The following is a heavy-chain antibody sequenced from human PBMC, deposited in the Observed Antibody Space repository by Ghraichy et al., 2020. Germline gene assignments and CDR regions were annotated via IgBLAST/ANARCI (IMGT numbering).Heavy chain of an antibody. D-gene: IGHD2-2*01. Sequence: ASVKVSCKASGYTFTSYGISWVRQAPGQGLEWMGWISAYNGNTNYAQKLQGRVTMTTDTSTSTAYMELRSLRSDDTAVYYCARVHNLVVPAAPHYYYYGMDVWGQGTTVTVSS. CDR2: ISAYNGNT. CDR3: ARVHNLVVPAAPHYYYYGMDV. J-gene: IGHJ6*02. V-gene: IGHV1-18*01. CDR1: GYTFTSYG.